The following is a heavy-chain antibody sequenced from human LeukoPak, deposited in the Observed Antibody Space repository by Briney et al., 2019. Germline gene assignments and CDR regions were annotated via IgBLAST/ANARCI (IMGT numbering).Heavy chain of an antibody. CDR3: ARVGYSGIAAALDY. Sequence: GGSLRLSCAASGFPFSPDWMNWVRQAPGKGLEWVSYISSSSSTIYYADSVKGRFTISRDNAKNSLYLQMNSLRAEDTAVYYCARVGYSGIAAALDYWGQGTLVTVSS. V-gene: IGHV3-48*01. D-gene: IGHD6-13*01. CDR1: GFPFSPDW. CDR2: ISSSSSTI. J-gene: IGHJ4*02.